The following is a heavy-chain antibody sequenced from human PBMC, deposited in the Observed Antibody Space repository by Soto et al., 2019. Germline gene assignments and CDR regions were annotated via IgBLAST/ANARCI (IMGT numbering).Heavy chain of an antibody. CDR1: GYSFTSYW. D-gene: IGHD3-10*01. CDR2: IYPGDSDT. V-gene: IGHV5-51*01. J-gene: IGHJ4*02. Sequence: GVTLKNSCKGSGYSFTSYWIGRVRQMPGKGLEWMGIIYPGDSDTRYSPSFQGQDTISADKSISTAYLQWSSLKASDTVIYYCARRSNKKGSDDFDYWGQGTLVTVSS. CDR3: ARRSNKKGSDDFDY.